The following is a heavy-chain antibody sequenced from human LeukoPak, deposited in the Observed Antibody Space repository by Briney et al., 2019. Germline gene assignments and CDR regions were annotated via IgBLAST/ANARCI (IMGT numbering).Heavy chain of an antibody. Sequence: PSETLSLTCAVYGGSFSGYYWSWIRQPPGKGPEWIGEINHSGSTNYNPSLKSRVTISVDTSKHQFSLQLRSVTAADTAVYYCARAYYFDSSAYYAPRWYFDLWGRGTLVTVSS. V-gene: IGHV4-34*01. J-gene: IGHJ2*01. D-gene: IGHD3-22*01. CDR2: INHSGST. CDR1: GGSFSGYY. CDR3: ARAYYFDSSAYYAPRWYFDL.